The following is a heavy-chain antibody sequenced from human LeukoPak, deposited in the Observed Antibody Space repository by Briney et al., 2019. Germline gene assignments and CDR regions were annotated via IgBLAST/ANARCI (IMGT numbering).Heavy chain of an antibody. V-gene: IGHV4-4*09. J-gene: IGHJ4*02. D-gene: IGHD3-10*01. CDR2: IYTSGST. Sequence: SETLSLTRTVSVGSISTYYWSWIRQPPGKGLEWIGYIYTSGSTDYNPSLKSRVTISLDTSNNQFSLNLNSVTAADTAVYYCARSRGRKVTPFDYWGKGILVSVSS. CDR1: VGSISTYY. CDR3: ARSRGRKVTPFDY.